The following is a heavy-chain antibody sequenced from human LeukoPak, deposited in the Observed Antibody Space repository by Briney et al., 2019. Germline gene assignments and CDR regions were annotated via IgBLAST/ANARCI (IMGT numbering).Heavy chain of an antibody. CDR3: ARDQGWWNLGGYNYYMDV. V-gene: IGHV3-7*01. Sequence: GGSLRLSCAASGFTFSNYYMCWVRQAPGKGLEWVANIKQDGSEIYYVDSVKGRFTISRDNAKNSLYLQMTSLRVEDTAVYYCARDQGWWNLGGYNYYMDVWGKGTTVTVSS. J-gene: IGHJ6*03. CDR1: GFTFSNYY. D-gene: IGHD2-15*01. CDR2: IKQDGSEI.